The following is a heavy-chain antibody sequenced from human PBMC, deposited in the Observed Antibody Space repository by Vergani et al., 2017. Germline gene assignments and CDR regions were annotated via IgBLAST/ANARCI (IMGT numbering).Heavy chain of an antibody. J-gene: IGHJ6*02. CDR1: GISFSNYT. V-gene: IGHV3-21*02. Sequence: EALLVESGGGAVKPGGSLRLSCTASGISFSNYTINWVRQAPGQGLEWVASISSSSAYIDYVDSIKCRFTISRDNAKRSVFLQMNSLRAEDTAVYYCARTGEWMRSNNGPPDYVFALDVWGQGTTVIVSS. CDR3: ARTGEWMRSNNGPPDYVFALDV. CDR2: ISSSSAYI. D-gene: IGHD3-10*01.